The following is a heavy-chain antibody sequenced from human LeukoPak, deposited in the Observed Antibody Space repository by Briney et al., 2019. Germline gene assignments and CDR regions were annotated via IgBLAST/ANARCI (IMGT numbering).Heavy chain of an antibody. D-gene: IGHD3-16*01. Sequence: PGGSLRLSCAASGFTFSSYTMNWVRQAPGKGLQWVSMISSSGASTYYADSVKGRFIISRDNSKNTLYLQMKSLRAEDTAIYYCAKFYYDSTGNHYYFDSWGQGTLVTVSS. J-gene: IGHJ4*02. CDR2: ISSSGAST. CDR1: GFTFSSYT. CDR3: AKFYYDSTGNHYYFDS. V-gene: IGHV3-23*01.